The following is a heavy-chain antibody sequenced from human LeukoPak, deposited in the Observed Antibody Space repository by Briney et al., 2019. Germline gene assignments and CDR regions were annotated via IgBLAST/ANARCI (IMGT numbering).Heavy chain of an antibody. CDR1: GVSISSSTYN. D-gene: IGHD4-11*01. CDR2: FYYSGHS. Sequence: PSETLSLTCNVSGVSISSSTYNGGWSRHPPGKGLEWIRSFYYSGHSFYNLSLKSRVTMSVDTSKNQNSLKLSSVTAADTAMYYCASHILNYSIHYYYMDVWGSGTTVTVSS. CDR3: ASHILNYSIHYYYMDV. J-gene: IGHJ6*03. V-gene: IGHV4-39*01.